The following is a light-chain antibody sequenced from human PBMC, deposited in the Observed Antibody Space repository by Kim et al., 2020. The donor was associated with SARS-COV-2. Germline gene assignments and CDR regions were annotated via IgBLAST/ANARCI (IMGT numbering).Light chain of an antibody. Sequence: SITNTCTGTGDDAVGYNYTSWYQQHPGKAPNLMLFDDSRRPSGVSNRFSGSKSGNTASLTISGLQAEDEADYHCSSYTSSRTWVFGGGTQLTVL. CDR1: GDDAVGYNY. CDR2: DDS. V-gene: IGLV2-14*04. J-gene: IGLJ3*02. CDR3: SSYTSSRTWV.